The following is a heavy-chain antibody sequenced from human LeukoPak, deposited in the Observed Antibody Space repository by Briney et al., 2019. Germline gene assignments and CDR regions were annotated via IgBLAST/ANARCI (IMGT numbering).Heavy chain of an antibody. D-gene: IGHD3-10*01. CDR3: ASEYYYGSGSYYTDYYYYGMDV. Sequence: PGGSLRLSCAAPGFTVSSNYMSWVRQAPGKGLEWVSVIYSGGSTYYADSVKGRFTISRDNSKNTLYLQMNSLRAEDTAVYYCASEYYYGSGSYYTDYYYYGMDVWGQGTTVTVSS. CDR1: GFTVSSNY. J-gene: IGHJ6*02. CDR2: IYSGGST. V-gene: IGHV3-53*01.